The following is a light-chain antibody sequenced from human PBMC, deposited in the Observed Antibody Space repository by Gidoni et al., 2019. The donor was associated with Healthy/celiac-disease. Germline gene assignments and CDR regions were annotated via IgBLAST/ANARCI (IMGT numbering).Light chain of an antibody. CDR1: KLVDKD. CDR2: QDS. V-gene: IGLV3-1*01. Sequence: SYQLTQPPSVSVSPGQTASITCTGDKLVDKDACWYQQKPGQSPVLVSYQDSKRHSGIPELFSGSNTGNKATLNISGTQAMDEADYYCQEWDRSTGVFGGGTKLTVL. J-gene: IGLJ3*02. CDR3: QEWDRSTGV.